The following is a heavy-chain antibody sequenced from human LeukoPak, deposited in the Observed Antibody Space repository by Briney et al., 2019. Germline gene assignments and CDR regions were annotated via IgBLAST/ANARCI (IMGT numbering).Heavy chain of an antibody. CDR2: ISRGSHFI. J-gene: IGHJ4*02. D-gene: IGHD3-22*01. V-gene: IGHV3-48*01. Sequence: PGGSLRLSCLTSGFTLSTNAMSWVRQAPGKGLEWISYISRGSHFIYYADSVKGRFTISRDSAKNSLYLQMNSLRAEDTAVYYCARDSSDYAGPPDYWGQGSLVTVSS. CDR3: ARDSSDYAGPPDY. CDR1: GFTLSTNA.